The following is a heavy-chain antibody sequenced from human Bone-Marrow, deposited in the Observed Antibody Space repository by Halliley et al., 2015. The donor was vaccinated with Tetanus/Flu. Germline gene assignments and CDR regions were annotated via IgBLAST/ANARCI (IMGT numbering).Heavy chain of an antibody. V-gene: IGHV4-30-2*01. CDR3: ARGSRNYHGNYYFDQ. Sequence: TLSLTCTVSGGSIDSAYYSLNWIRRTPLKGLEWIGYIYHGGATYYNPSLESRVTLSVDRSKNQFSLRLSPVTAADTAVYYCARGSRNYHGNYYFDQWGQGILVSVSS. CDR2: IYHGGAT. D-gene: IGHD3-3*01. CDR1: GGSIDSAYYS. J-gene: IGHJ4*02.